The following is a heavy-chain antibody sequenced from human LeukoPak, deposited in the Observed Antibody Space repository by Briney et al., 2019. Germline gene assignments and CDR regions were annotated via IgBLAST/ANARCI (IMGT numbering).Heavy chain of an antibody. J-gene: IGHJ4*02. CDR1: GFTFSNAW. D-gene: IGHD3-3*01. V-gene: IGHV3-7*01. Sequence: GGSLRLSCAASGFTFSNAWMSWVRQAPGKGLEWVANIKQDGSEKYYVDSVKGRFTISRDNAKNSLYLQMNSLRAEDTAVYYCARAPSYYDFWSGSAALDYWGQGTLVTVSS. CDR2: IKQDGSEK. CDR3: ARAPSYYDFWSGSAALDY.